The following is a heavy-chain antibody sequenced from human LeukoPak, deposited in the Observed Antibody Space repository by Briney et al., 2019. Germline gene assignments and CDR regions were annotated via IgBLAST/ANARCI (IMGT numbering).Heavy chain of an antibody. V-gene: IGHV4-61*02. CDR2: IYTSGST. Sequence: SETLSLTCTVSGGSISSGSYYWSRIRQPAGKGLEWIGRIYTSGSTNYNPSLKSRVTISVDTSKNQFSLKLSSVTAADTAVYYCARSVASRRETYYYYYMDVWGKGTTVTVSS. J-gene: IGHJ6*03. CDR3: ARSVASRRETYYYYYMDV. CDR1: GGSISSGSYY. D-gene: IGHD6-19*01.